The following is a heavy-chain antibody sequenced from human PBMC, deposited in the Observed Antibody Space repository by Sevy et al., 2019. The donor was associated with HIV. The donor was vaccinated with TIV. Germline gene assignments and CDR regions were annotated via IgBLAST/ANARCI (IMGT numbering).Heavy chain of an antibody. CDR3: AKSLYDSTGYYPVLDY. CDR1: GFTFNTYA. V-gene: IGHV3-23*01. Sequence: GGSRRLSCEASGFTFNTYAMNWVRQAPGKGLEWVSGISNGSERTEYTDSVKGRVTISRDNFKNTLFLQLNSLRADDTAVYYCAKSLYDSTGYYPVLDYWGQGTPVTVSS. CDR2: ISNGSERT. J-gene: IGHJ4*02. D-gene: IGHD3-22*01.